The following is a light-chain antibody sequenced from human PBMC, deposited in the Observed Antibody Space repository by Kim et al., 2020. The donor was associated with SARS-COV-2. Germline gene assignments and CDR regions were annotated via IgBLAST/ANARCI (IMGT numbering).Light chain of an antibody. Sequence: DIQMTQSPSTLSASVGDRVTINCRASQSISSWVAWYQQKPGKAPDLLIHGASTLKSGVPSRFSGHGSGTEFTLTISGLQPEDFATYYCQQYNTYLRTFGQGTKLEI. CDR1: QSISSW. CDR3: QQYNTYLRT. V-gene: IGKV1-5*03. J-gene: IGKJ2*02. CDR2: GAS.